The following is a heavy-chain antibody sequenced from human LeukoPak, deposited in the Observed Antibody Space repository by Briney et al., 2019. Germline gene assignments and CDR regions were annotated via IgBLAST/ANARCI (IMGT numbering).Heavy chain of an antibody. D-gene: IGHD2-21*02. CDR1: GGSISSSSYY. V-gene: IGHV4-39*01. J-gene: IGHJ3*02. CDR2: IYYSGST. Sequence: SETLSLTCTVSGGSISSSSYYWGWIRQPPGKGLEWIGSIYYSGSTYYNPSVKSRVTISVDTSKNQFSLKLSSVTAADTAVYYPVVVTANDAFDIWGQGTMVTVSS. CDR3: VVVTANDAFDI.